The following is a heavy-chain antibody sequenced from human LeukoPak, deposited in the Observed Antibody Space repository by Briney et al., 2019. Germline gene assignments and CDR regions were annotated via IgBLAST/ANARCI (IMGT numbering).Heavy chain of an antibody. Sequence: PGGSVRLSCAASGFTFSSYTMNWVRQAPGKGLEWVSSISGSTSYIFYADSVKGRFTISRENAKNSLYLQMNSLRVEDTAVYYCAREIEIYSSRYYYYMDVWSKGTTVTVSS. D-gene: IGHD2-15*01. CDR3: AREIEIYSSRYYYYMDV. CDR2: ISGSTSYI. CDR1: GFTFSSYT. J-gene: IGHJ6*03. V-gene: IGHV3-21*01.